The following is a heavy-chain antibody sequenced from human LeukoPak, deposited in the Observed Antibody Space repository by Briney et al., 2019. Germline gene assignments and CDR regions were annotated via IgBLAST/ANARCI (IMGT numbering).Heavy chain of an antibody. J-gene: IGHJ4*02. CDR3: ARGRRCDY. Sequence: PSETLSLTCAVYGGSFRGYYWSWIRQPPGKGLEWIGEINHSGSTNYNPSLKSRVTISVDTSKNQFSLKLSSVTAADTAVYYCARGRRCDYWGQGTLVTVSS. CDR1: GGSFRGYY. V-gene: IGHV4-34*01. D-gene: IGHD4-17*01. CDR2: INHSGST.